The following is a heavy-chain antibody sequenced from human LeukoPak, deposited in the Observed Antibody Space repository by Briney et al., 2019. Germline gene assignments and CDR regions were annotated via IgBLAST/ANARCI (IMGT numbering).Heavy chain of an antibody. V-gene: IGHV1-69*01. CDR3: ARDPCHGALDY. CDR2: IIPIFGTA. Sequence: ASVKVSCKASGGTSSSYAISWVRQAPGQGLEWMGGIIPIFGTANYAQKFQGRVTITADESTSTAYMELSSLRAEDTAVYYCARDPCHGALDYWGQGALVTVSS. CDR1: GGTSSSYA. D-gene: IGHD2-2*01. J-gene: IGHJ4*02.